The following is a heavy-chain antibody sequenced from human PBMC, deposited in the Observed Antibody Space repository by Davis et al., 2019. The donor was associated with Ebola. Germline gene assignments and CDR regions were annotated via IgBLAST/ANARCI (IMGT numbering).Heavy chain of an antibody. Sequence: PSETLSLTCTVPGGSISSYYWSWIRQPPGKGLEWIGYIYYSGSTNYNPSLKSRVTISVDTSKNQFSLKLSSVTAADTAVYYCASSDYYDSRDWYFDLWGRGTLVTVSS. D-gene: IGHD3-22*01. CDR1: GGSISSYY. CDR3: ASSDYYDSRDWYFDL. CDR2: IYYSGST. V-gene: IGHV4-59*01. J-gene: IGHJ2*01.